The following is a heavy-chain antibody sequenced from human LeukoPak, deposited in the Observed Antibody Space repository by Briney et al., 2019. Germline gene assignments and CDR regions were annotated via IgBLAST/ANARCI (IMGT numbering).Heavy chain of an antibody. Sequence: GGSLRLSCAASGSTFSSYAMSWVRQAPGKGLEWVSAISGSGGSTYYADSVKGRFTISRDNSKNTLYLQMNSLRAEDTAVYYCATLPRRNWFDPWGQGTLVTVSS. D-gene: IGHD1-14*01. J-gene: IGHJ5*02. CDR2: ISGSGGST. CDR1: GSTFSSYA. V-gene: IGHV3-23*01. CDR3: ATLPRRNWFDP.